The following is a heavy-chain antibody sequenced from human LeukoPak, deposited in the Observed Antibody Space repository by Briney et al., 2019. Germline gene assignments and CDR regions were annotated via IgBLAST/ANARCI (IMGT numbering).Heavy chain of an antibody. Sequence: GGSLRLSCAASGFSFSSYWMSWVRQAPGKGPEWVANIKQDGSEKFYGDSLKGRFTISRDNAKNSLYLQMNSLRAEDTAVYYCAKTHQWELPKEYYFDYWGQGTLVTVSS. CDR1: GFSFSSYW. D-gene: IGHD1-26*01. J-gene: IGHJ4*02. V-gene: IGHV3-7*01. CDR3: AKTHQWELPKEYYFDY. CDR2: IKQDGSEK.